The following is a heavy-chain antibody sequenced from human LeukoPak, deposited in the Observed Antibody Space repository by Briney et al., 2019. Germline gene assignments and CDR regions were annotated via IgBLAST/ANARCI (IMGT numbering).Heavy chain of an antibody. J-gene: IGHJ4*02. V-gene: IGHV3-48*01. CDR1: GFTFSSYS. Sequence: AGGSLRLSCAASGFTFSSYSMNWVRQAPGKGLEWVSYISTSTSTIYYADSVKGRFTISRDNAKNSPYLQMNSLRAEDTAVYYCARDQAGGPRDYWGQGTLVTVSP. D-gene: IGHD3-16*01. CDR2: ISTSTSTI. CDR3: ARDQAGGPRDY.